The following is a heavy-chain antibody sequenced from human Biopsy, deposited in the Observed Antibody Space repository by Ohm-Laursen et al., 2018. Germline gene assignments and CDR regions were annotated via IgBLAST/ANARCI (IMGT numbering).Heavy chain of an antibody. CDR1: GFTFSGFS. Sequence: GQTLSLTCAASGFTFSGFSMNWVRQAPGKGLEWVSSISASGNHIYYTDSVKGRFTVPRDNGKNSVYLQMNSLRVEDTAVYYCARDGEAKYCKHGVCPSDFWGQGTLVAVSS. CDR3: ARDGEAKYCKHGVCPSDF. CDR2: ISASGNHI. D-gene: IGHD2-8*01. V-gene: IGHV3-21*01. J-gene: IGHJ4*02.